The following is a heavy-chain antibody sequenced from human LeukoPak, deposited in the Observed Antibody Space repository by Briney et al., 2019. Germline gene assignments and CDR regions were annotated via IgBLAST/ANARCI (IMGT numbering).Heavy chain of an antibody. D-gene: IGHD5/OR15-5a*01. CDR2: ISYDGSNK. CDR1: GFTFSSYG. CDR3: AKVRSTIWDGMDV. V-gene: IGHV3-30*18. Sequence: PGGSLRLSCAASGFTFSSYGMHWVRQAPGKGLEWVAVISYDGSNKYYADSVKGRFTISRDNSKNTLYLQMNSLRAEDTAVYYCAKVRSTIWDGMDVWGQGTPGTVSS. J-gene: IGHJ6*02.